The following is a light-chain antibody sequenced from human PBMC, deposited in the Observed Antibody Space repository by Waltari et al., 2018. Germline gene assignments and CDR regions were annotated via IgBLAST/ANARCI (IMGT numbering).Light chain of an antibody. CDR2: GAS. V-gene: IGKV3-15*01. CDR1: ESVNSN. J-gene: IGKJ2*01. CDR3: QQYKNWPPFT. Sequence: DIVMTQSPATLSVSPGGVATLSCRASESVNSNLAWYQQKPGLPPRLLIFGASTRASGVPARFSGAGSGTKFTLFISSLQSDDSAIYFCQQYKNWPPFTFGQGTKLEIE.